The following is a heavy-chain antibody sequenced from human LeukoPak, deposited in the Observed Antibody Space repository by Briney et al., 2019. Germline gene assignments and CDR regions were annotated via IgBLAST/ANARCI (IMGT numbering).Heavy chain of an antibody. D-gene: IGHD6-19*01. V-gene: IGHV3-33*01. J-gene: IGHJ4*02. CDR3: ARAPGAMAGRGDYFDY. CDR1: GFTFSSYA. Sequence: GRSLRLSCAASGFTFSSYAMHWVRQAPGKGLEWVALIWYDGTNKDYADSVKGRFTISRDNSKNTLYLQMNSLRAEDTAVYYCARAPGAMAGRGDYFDYWGQGTLVTVSS. CDR2: IWYDGTNK.